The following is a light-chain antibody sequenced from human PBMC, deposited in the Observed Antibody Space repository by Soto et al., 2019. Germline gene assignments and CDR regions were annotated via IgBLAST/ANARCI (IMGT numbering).Light chain of an antibody. V-gene: IGKV4-1*01. Sequence: DIVLTQSPDSLAVFLGEKATINCKSSQSVLFSSNNKNYLAWYRQRPGQPPKLLIYWASTRASGVPDRFSGSGSGTDFTLTISSLQAEDVAVYYCQQDSSPLPTFGGGTKVDIK. CDR3: QQDSSPLPT. J-gene: IGKJ4*01. CDR1: QSVLFSSNNKNY. CDR2: WAS.